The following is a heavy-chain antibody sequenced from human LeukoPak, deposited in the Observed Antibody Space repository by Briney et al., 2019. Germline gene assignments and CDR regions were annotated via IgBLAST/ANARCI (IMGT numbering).Heavy chain of an antibody. Sequence: PGGSLRLSCAASGFTFSSYSMNWVRQAPGKGLEWVSYISSSSSTIYYADSVKGRFTISRDNSKNTLYLQMNSLRAEDTAVYYCAKGSAVADIYFDYWGQGTLVTVSS. J-gene: IGHJ4*02. CDR1: GFTFSSYS. CDR2: ISSSSSTI. CDR3: AKGSAVADIYFDY. V-gene: IGHV3-48*01. D-gene: IGHD6-19*01.